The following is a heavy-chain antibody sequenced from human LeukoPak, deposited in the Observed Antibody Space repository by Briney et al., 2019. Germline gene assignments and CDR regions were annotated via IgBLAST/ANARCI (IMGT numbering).Heavy chain of an antibody. CDR1: GFTFSNYA. J-gene: IGHJ4*02. V-gene: IGHV3-30-3*01. D-gene: IGHD6-19*01. Sequence: GGSLGLSCAASGFTFSNYAMHWVRQAPGKGLEWVAVISYDGTNKYYADSVKGRFTISRDNAKNTMYLQMNSLRAEDTAVYYCTRWSYNSGSTGYWDQGTLITGSS. CDR3: TRWSYNSGSTGY. CDR2: ISYDGTNK.